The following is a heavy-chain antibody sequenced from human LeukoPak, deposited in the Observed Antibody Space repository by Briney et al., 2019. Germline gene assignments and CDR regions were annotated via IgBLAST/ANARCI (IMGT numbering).Heavy chain of an antibody. J-gene: IGHJ4*02. D-gene: IGHD3-10*01. CDR1: GDSVSSNDAA. V-gene: IGHV6-1*01. Sequence: SQTLSLTCALSGDSVSSNDAAWNWIRQSPSRGLEWLGRTFYRSKWYYDSAVSVKSRITINPDTSKNQFSLQLNSVTPEDTAVYYCARENTLVRGTRNPFDYWGRGTLVTVSS. CDR3: ARENTLVRGTRNPFDY. CDR2: TFYRSKWYY.